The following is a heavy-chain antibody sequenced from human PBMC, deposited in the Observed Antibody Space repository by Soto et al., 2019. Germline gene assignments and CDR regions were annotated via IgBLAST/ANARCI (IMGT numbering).Heavy chain of an antibody. Sequence: ASVKVSCKASGYTFTSYGISWVRQAPGQGLEWMGWISAYNGNTNYAQKLQGRVTMTTDTSTSTAYMELRSLRSDDTAVYYCARGGYYDFWSGYYGPRRDNWFDPWGQGTLVTVSS. V-gene: IGHV1-18*04. CDR3: ARGGYYDFWSGYYGPRRDNWFDP. CDR1: GYTFTSYG. CDR2: ISAYNGNT. D-gene: IGHD3-3*01. J-gene: IGHJ5*02.